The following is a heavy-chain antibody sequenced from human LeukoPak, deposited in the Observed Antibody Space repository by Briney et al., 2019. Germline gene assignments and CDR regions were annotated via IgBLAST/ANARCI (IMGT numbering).Heavy chain of an antibody. CDR2: IWGDGRSK. CDR3: ATDLTAVAGIGY. CDR1: GFTFNTYG. Sequence: GGSLRPSCAASGFTFNTYGMHWVRQAPGKGLEWVALIWGDGRSKYYTDSVKGRFTISRDNSKNTVYLQMNSLRAEDTAVYYCATDLTAVAGIGYWGQGTLVTVSS. J-gene: IGHJ4*02. V-gene: IGHV3-33*01. D-gene: IGHD6-19*01.